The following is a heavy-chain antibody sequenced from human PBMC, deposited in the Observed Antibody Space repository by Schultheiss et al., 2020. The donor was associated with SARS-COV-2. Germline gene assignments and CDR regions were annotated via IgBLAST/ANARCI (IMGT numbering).Heavy chain of an antibody. D-gene: IGHD3-3*01. Sequence: GGSLRLSCAASGFTFSSYSMNWVRQAPGKGLEWVSSISSSGSTIYYADSVKGRFTISRDNSKNTLYLQMNSLSAEDTAVYYCVRDHDVWSGHEYWGQGTLVTVSS. CDR2: ISSSGSTI. CDR3: VRDHDVWSGHEY. CDR1: GFTFSSYS. J-gene: IGHJ4*02. V-gene: IGHV3-48*01.